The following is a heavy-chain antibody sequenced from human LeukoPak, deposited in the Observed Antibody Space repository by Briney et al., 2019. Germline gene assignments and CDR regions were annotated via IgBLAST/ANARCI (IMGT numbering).Heavy chain of an antibody. CDR2: IYYSGST. D-gene: IGHD4-17*01. J-gene: IGHJ3*02. Sequence: PSETLSLTCTVSGGSISSSSYYWGWIRQPPGKGLEWIGSIYYSGSTYYNPSLKSRVTISVDTSKNQFSLKLNSVTAADTAVYYCARGSAVTTYNDAFDIWGQGTMVTVSS. V-gene: IGHV4-39*07. CDR1: GGSISSSSYY. CDR3: ARGSAVTTYNDAFDI.